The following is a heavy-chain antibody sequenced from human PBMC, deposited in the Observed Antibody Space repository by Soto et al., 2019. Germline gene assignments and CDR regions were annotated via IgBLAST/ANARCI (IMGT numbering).Heavy chain of an antibody. D-gene: IGHD3-3*01. Sequence: QVQLVQSGAEVKKPGFSVKVSCKASGGTFSSYTISWVRQAPGQGLEWMGRISPILGIANYAQKFQGRVTITADKATSTAYMELSSLRAEDTAVYYCASRPRAIFGVVIDFDYWGQGTLVTVSS. CDR3: ASRPRAIFGVVIDFDY. CDR1: GGTFSSYT. J-gene: IGHJ4*02. V-gene: IGHV1-69*02. CDR2: ISPILGIA.